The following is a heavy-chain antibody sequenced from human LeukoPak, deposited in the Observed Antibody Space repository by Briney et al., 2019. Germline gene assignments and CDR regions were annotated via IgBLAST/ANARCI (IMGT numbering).Heavy chain of an antibody. J-gene: IGHJ5*02. Sequence: PGGSLRLSCSASGFTFSSYGMHWVRQAPGKGLEWVAVISYDGSNKYYADSVKGRFTISRDNSKNTLYLQMNSLRAEDTAVYYCAKDLGYCSGSSCYRMNWFDPWGQGTLVTVSS. V-gene: IGHV3-30*18. CDR2: ISYDGSNK. CDR3: AKDLGYCSGSSCYRMNWFDP. D-gene: IGHD2-15*01. CDR1: GFTFSSYG.